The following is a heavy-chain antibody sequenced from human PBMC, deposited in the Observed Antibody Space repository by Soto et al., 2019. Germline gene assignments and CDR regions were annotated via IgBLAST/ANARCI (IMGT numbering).Heavy chain of an antibody. Sequence: SETLSLTVTVSGPSVGSYQRNWIRQPPGKGLEWIGYVYYTGGTTYIPSLKSRVTISIDTSKNQFSLKLDSVTAADTAVYYCARFRSGYYNELFDYWGQGTLVTVSS. CDR3: ARFRSGYYNELFDY. J-gene: IGHJ4*02. CDR1: GPSVGSYQ. D-gene: IGHD3-22*01. CDR2: VYYTGGT. V-gene: IGHV4-59*02.